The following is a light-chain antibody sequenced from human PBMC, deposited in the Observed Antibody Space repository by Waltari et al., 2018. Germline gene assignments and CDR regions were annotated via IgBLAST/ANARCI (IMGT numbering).Light chain of an antibody. J-gene: IGKJ2*01. CDR1: HGIGTN. CDR3: QQYRDWYS. V-gene: IGKV3-15*01. Sequence: EIVMTQSPAILSVSPGAGATLSCRASHGIGTNLAWYQKKPGQAHRLLIYDASTRAPGIPARFNGGGSETEFTLVISSLQSEDSALYFCQQYRDWYSFGQGTKLEIK. CDR2: DAS.